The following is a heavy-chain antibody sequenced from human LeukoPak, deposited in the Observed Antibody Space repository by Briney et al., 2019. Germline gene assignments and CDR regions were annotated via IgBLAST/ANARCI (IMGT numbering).Heavy chain of an antibody. Sequence: GASVKVSCKASGYTFTSYYMHWVRQAPGQGLEWMGIINPNVFSTNYAQKFQGRVTITRDTSTSTVYMDLSSLTSEDTAVYYCARDLLYSSSSYLDYWGQGTLVTVSS. CDR2: INPNVFST. CDR1: GYTFTSYY. D-gene: IGHD6-6*01. CDR3: ARDLLYSSSSYLDY. J-gene: IGHJ4*02. V-gene: IGHV1-46*01.